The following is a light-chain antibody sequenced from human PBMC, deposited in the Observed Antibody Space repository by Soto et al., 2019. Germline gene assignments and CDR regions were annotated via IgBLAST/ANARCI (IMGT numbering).Light chain of an antibody. J-gene: IGKJ5*01. CDR2: HAS. CDR1: QGIRND. Sequence: DIQMTQSPSSLSASVGDRVTITCRASQGIRNDLAWYQQKPGKAPKRLIYHASSFQSGVPSRFSGSGSGTEYTLTISSLQPEDFATYYCLQHNNYPPITFGQGTRLEIK. V-gene: IGKV1-17*01. CDR3: LQHNNYPPIT.